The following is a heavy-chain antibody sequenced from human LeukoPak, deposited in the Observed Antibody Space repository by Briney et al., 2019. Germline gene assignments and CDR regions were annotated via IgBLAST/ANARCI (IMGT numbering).Heavy chain of an antibody. D-gene: IGHD5-18*01. Sequence: SETLSLTCTVSGDSINSYYWSWIRQPPGEGLEWIGSIYYSGSTYYNPSLKSRVTISVDTSKNQFSLKLSSVTAAGTAVYYCASTGYSYGYACDYWGQGTLVTVSS. CDR1: GDSINSYY. V-gene: IGHV4-59*04. CDR3: ASTGYSYGYACDY. J-gene: IGHJ4*02. CDR2: IYYSGST.